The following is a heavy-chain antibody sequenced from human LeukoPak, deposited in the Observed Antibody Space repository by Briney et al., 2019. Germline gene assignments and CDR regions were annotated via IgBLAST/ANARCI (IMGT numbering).Heavy chain of an antibody. J-gene: IGHJ4*02. D-gene: IGHD4-17*01. Sequence: AGGSLRLSCAASGFTFSSYAMSWVRQAPGKGLEWVSSGSGGSTYYADSVKGRFTISRDNSKNTLYLQMNSLRAEDTAVYYCAPLGVTTWLDYWGRGTLVTVSS. V-gene: IGHV3-23*01. CDR1: GFTFSSYA. CDR3: APLGVTTWLDY. CDR2: SGSGGST.